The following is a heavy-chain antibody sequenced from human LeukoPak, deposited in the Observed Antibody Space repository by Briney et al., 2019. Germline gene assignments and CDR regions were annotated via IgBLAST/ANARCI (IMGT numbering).Heavy chain of an antibody. V-gene: IGHV7-4-1*02. CDR1: GYTFTSYA. Sequence: ASVKVSCKASGYTFTSYAMNWVRQAPGQGLEWMGWINTNTGNPTYAQGFTGRFVFSLDTSVSTAYLQISSLKAEDTAVYYCARGVLRFLEWLPYDYWGQGTLVTVSS. CDR2: INTNTGNP. CDR3: ARGVLRFLEWLPYDY. D-gene: IGHD3-3*01. J-gene: IGHJ4*02.